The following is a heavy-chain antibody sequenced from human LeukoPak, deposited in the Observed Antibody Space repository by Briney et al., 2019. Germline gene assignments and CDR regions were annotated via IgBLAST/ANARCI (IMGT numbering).Heavy chain of an antibody. D-gene: IGHD3-10*01. V-gene: IGHV3-30*02. CDR3: ARNRAFGTFDAFDM. CDR1: GFTFNDHG. J-gene: IGHJ3*02. CDR2: IRYDGTDE. Sequence: GGSLRLSCVASGFTFNDHGMHWVRQAPGKGLEWLAFIRYDGTDESYGASVRGRLTISRDDSLNTLYLQMDSLGHDDTAVYYCARNRAFGTFDAFDMWGQGTMVTVSS.